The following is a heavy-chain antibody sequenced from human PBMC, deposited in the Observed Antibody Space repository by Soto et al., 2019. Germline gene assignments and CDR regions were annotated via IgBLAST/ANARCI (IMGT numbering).Heavy chain of an antibody. Sequence: SETLSLTCTVSGGSISSYYWSWIRQPPGKGLEWIGYIYYSGSTNYNPSLKSRVTISVDTSKNRFSLKLSSVTAADTAVYYCARGPGDGMDVWGQGTTVTVSS. CDR1: GGSISSYY. J-gene: IGHJ6*02. CDR3: ARGPGDGMDV. CDR2: IYYSGST. V-gene: IGHV4-59*01.